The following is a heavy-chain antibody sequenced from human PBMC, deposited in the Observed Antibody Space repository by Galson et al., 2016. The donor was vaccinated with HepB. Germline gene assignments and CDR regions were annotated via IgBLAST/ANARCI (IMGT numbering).Heavy chain of an antibody. CDR1: GFIVSNDY. J-gene: IGHJ6*02. Sequence: SLRLSCAASGFIVSNDYMNWVRQAPGKGLEWLSVSYGDGSTYYAESVRGRFTISRDNSKNSVFLQMNNLRAEDTAVYYCARAPIEVDGMRHYYYGMDVWGQGTMVTVSS. D-gene: IGHD6-19*01. CDR2: SYGDGST. CDR3: ARAPIEVDGMRHYYYGMDV. V-gene: IGHV3-53*01.